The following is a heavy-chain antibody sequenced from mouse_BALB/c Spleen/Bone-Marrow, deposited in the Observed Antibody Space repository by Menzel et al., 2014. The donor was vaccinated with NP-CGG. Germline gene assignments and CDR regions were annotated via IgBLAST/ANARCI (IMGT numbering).Heavy chain of an antibody. J-gene: IGHJ4*01. CDR3: ARNGNFFAMDS. CDR2: IWSDGST. D-gene: IGHD2-1*01. CDR1: GFSLTRYG. V-gene: IGHV2-6-1*01. Sequence: VQLQQSGPGLVAPPQSLSITCTISGFSLTRYGVHWVRQPPGKGLEWLVVIWSDGSTTYNSALKSRLSITKDNSKNQVFLKMNSLQTDDTAMYYCARNGNFFAMDSWGQGTSVTVSS.